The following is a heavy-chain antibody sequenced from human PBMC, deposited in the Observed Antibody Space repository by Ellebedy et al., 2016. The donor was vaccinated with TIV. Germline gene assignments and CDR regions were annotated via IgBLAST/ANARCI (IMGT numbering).Heavy chain of an antibody. CDR1: GFTFSSYG. CDR3: ARQGYSYEKDY. V-gene: IGHV3-33*01. J-gene: IGHJ4*02. D-gene: IGHD5-18*01. Sequence: GESLKISXAASGFTFSSYGMHWVRQAPGKGLEWVAVIWYDGSNKYYADSVKGRFTISRDNSKNTLYLQMNSLRAEDTAVYYCARQGYSYEKDYWGQGTLVTVSS. CDR2: IWYDGSNK.